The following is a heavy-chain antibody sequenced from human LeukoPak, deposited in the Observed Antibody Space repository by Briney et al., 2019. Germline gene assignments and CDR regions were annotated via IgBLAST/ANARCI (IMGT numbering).Heavy chain of an antibody. CDR3: ARLSVARQYYYYGMDV. J-gene: IGHJ6*02. Sequence: PGGSLRLSCAASGFTFSDYYMSWIRQAPGKGLEWVSYISSSGSTIYYADSVKGRFTISRDNAKNSLYLQMNSLRAEDTAVYYCARLSVARQYYYYGMDVWGQGTTVTVSS. D-gene: IGHD4-23*01. V-gene: IGHV3-11*01. CDR2: ISSSGSTI. CDR1: GFTFSDYY.